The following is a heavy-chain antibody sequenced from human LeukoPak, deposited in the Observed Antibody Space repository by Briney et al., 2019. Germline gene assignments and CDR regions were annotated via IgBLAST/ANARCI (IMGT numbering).Heavy chain of an antibody. CDR2: IYSGGST. CDR3: AREHSIAAAGTGDY. J-gene: IGHJ4*02. V-gene: IGHV3-53*01. CDR1: GFTVSSNY. Sequence: GGSLRLSCAASGFTVSSNYMSWVRQAPRKGLEWVSVIYSGGSTYYADSVKGRFTISRDNSKNTLYLQMNSLRAEDTAVYYCAREHSIAAAGTGDYGGQGTLVTVSS. D-gene: IGHD6-13*01.